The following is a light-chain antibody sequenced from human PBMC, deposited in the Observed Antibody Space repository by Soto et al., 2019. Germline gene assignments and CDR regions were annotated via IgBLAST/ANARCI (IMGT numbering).Light chain of an antibody. CDR1: SSDVGSYNL. CDR3: CSYAGSSTYV. V-gene: IGLV2-23*02. Sequence: QSALTQPASVSGSPGQSITISCTGTSSDVGSYNLVSWYQHLPGKAPKVMIYEVSKRRSGVSNRFSASKSGNTASLTISVLQAEDEADYYCCSYAGSSTYVFGTGTKLTVL. J-gene: IGLJ1*01. CDR2: EVS.